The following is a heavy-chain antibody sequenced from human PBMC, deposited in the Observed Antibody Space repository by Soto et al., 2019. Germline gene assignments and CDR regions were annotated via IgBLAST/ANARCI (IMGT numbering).Heavy chain of an antibody. J-gene: IGHJ1*01. CDR3: ARHFIPEYFQH. V-gene: IGHV4-59*08. Sequence: SETLSLTCTVSGGSISSYYWSWIRQPPGKGLEWIGYIYYSGSTNYNPSLKSRVTISVDTSKNQFSLKLSSVTAADTAVYYCARHFIPEYFQHWGQGTLVTVSS. CDR2: IYYSGST. CDR1: GGSISSYY.